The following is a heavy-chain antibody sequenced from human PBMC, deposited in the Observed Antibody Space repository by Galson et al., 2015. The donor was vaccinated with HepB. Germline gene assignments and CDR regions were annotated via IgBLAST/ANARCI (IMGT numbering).Heavy chain of an antibody. V-gene: IGHV3-7*03. CDR2: INQDGSEK. CDR3: ARDQHLVY. D-gene: IGHD3-9*01. J-gene: IGHJ4*02. CDR1: GFSFNTYW. Sequence: SLRLSCAASGFSFNTYWMSWVRQAPGKGLEWGANINQDGSEKYYVDSVKGQFTISRDNAKNSLYLQMNSLRAEDTAVYYCARDQHLVYWGQGTLVTVSS.